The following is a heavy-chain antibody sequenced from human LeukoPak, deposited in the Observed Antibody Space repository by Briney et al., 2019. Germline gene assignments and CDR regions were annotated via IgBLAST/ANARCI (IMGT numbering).Heavy chain of an antibody. D-gene: IGHD2-2*01. CDR3: ARICSTTDCLISA. J-gene: IGHJ4*02. V-gene: IGHV3-74*01. CDR1: GFTFSGYW. Sequence: GGSLRLSCAASGFTFSGYWMHWVRQAPGKGLVWVARISTDGSYTSYADCVKGRFTISRDNAKNTVYLQMSSLRAEDTAIYYCARICSTTDCLISAWGQGALVTVSS. CDR2: ISTDGSYT.